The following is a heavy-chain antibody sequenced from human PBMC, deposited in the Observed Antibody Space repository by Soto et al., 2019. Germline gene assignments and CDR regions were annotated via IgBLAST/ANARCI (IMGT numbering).Heavy chain of an antibody. CDR2: INHSGST. CDR1: GGSFSGYY. Sequence: QVQLQQWGAGLLKPSETLSLTCAVYGGSFSGYYWSWIRQPPGKGLEWIGEINHSGSTNYNPSLKGGVTISEDTPRNQFSLKLSSVTAAATAVYYCARGFRKTTVITPNAFDIWGQGTMVTVSS. J-gene: IGHJ3*02. D-gene: IGHD4-17*01. V-gene: IGHV4-34*01. CDR3: ARGFRKTTVITPNAFDI.